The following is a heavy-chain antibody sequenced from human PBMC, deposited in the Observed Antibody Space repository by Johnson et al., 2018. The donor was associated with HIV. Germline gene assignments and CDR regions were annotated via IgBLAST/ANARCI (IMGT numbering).Heavy chain of an antibody. J-gene: IGHJ3*02. Sequence: EVQLVESGGGVVRPGGSLRLSCAASGFTFNEYGMSWVRQVSGKGLEWVSGINWNGDTTAYADSVKGRFTISRDNAKNSLYLQMNSLRAEDTALYYCARALGTAVGAFDIWGQGTMVTVSS. CDR3: ARALGTAVGAFDI. D-gene: IGHD4-23*01. CDR1: GFTFNEYG. CDR2: INWNGDTT. V-gene: IGHV3-20*04.